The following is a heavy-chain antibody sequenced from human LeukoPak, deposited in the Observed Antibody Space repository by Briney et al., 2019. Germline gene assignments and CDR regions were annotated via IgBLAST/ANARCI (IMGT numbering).Heavy chain of an antibody. J-gene: IGHJ4*02. CDR3: AREGGNDDYGDYLRF. CDR2: IYSGGGST. D-gene: IGHD4-17*01. Sequence: GGSLRLSCAASGFTVSSKYMSWVRQAPGKGLEWVSVIYSGGGSTFYADSVKGRFTISRDNSKNTLYLQMSSLRAEDTAVYFCAREGGNDDYGDYLRFWGPGTLVTVSS. CDR1: GFTVSSKY. V-gene: IGHV3-66*01.